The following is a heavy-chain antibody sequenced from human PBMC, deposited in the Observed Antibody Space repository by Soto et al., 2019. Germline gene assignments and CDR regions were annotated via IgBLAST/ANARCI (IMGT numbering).Heavy chain of an antibody. CDR1: GFTFSSYA. CDR2: ISGSGGST. CDR3: TRSFSY. V-gene: IGHV3-23*01. Sequence: EVHLLESGGGLMQPGGSLRLSCAASGFTFSSYAMNWVRQAPGKGLEWVSEISGSGGSTYYADSVKGRFTVSRDNSKNTLYLQMNSLRPEDTAVYYCTRSFSYWGQGTLVTVSS. J-gene: IGHJ4*02.